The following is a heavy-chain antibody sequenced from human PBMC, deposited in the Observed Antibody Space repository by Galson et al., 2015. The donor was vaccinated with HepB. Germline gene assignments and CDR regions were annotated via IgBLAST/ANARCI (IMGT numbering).Heavy chain of an antibody. J-gene: IGHJ2*01. D-gene: IGHD3-10*01. CDR2: IRYDGSNK. CDR1: GFTFSSYG. Sequence: SLRLSCAASGFTFSSYGMHWVRQAPGKGLEWVAFIRYDGSNKYYADSVKGRFTISRDNSKNTLYLQMNSLRAEDTAVYYCAKISRITMVLLSVKDSPDLWGRGTLVTVSS. CDR3: AKISRITMVLLSVKDSPDL. V-gene: IGHV3-30*02.